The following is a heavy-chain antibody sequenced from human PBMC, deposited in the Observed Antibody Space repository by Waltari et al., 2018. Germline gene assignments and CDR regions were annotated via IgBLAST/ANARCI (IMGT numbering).Heavy chain of an antibody. CDR2: INHSGST. D-gene: IGHD2-2*01. V-gene: IGHV4-34*01. CDR3: AREKSGSSISCWFCRLRHFDY. J-gene: IGHJ4*02. CDR1: GGSFSDYY. Sequence: QVQLHQWGAGRLRRSETLSLTCAVYGGSFSDYYRSWIRQPPGEGLEGSGAINHSGSTNYNPSLRSRVTISADTANNQFSLNLTSVTAAGTAVYYCAREKSGSSISCWFCRLRHFDYWGQGNLVAVS.